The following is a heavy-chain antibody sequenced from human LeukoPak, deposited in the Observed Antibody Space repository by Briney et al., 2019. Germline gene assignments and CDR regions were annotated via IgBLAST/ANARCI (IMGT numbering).Heavy chain of an antibody. CDR3: AKDVDPFGSGSYVEGFDY. J-gene: IGHJ4*02. CDR1: GFTFSSYG. Sequence: PGRSLRLSCAASGFTFSSYGMHWVRQAPGKGLEWVAVISYDGGNKYYADSVKGRFTISRDNSKNTLYLQMNSLRAEDTAVYYCAKDVDPFGSGSYVEGFDYWGQGTLVTVSS. CDR2: ISYDGGNK. V-gene: IGHV3-30*18. D-gene: IGHD3-10*01.